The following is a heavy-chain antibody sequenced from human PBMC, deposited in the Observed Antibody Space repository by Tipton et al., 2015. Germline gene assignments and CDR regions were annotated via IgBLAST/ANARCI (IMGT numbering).Heavy chain of an antibody. D-gene: IGHD3-22*01. Sequence: LRLSCAASGFTFSDYFLSWIRQAPGKGLEWVGEINDAATTNYKSSLKSRVTISVDTSKNQFSLKLTSVTAADTAVYYCARQHYDSGDYVTWGFDYWGQGTLVTVSS. CDR2: INDAATT. J-gene: IGHJ4*02. CDR1: GFTFSDYF. CDR3: ARQHYDSGDYVTWGFDY. V-gene: IGHV4-34*01.